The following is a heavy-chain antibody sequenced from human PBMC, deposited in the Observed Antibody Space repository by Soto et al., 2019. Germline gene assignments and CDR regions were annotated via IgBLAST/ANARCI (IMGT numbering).Heavy chain of an antibody. J-gene: IGHJ5*02. CDR2: ISYSGTT. V-gene: IGHV4-30-4*01. Sequence: QVQLQESGPGLVKPSQTLSLTCTVSGDSISSNTNYWSWIRQPPGEGLEWIGFISYSGTTSYSPSLKSRVAISLDTSKNQISLSLSSVTATDTAVYYCARGRGYSYGLDPWGQGTLVTVSS. CDR1: GDSISSNTNY. CDR3: ARGRGYSYGLDP. D-gene: IGHD5-18*01.